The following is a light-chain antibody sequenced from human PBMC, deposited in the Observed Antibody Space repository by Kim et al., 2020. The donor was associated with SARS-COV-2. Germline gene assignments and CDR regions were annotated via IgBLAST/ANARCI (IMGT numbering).Light chain of an antibody. CDR1: KLGDKY. CDR3: QAWDSSTHV. Sequence: SVSPGQTASITCSGDKLGDKYACWYQQKPGQSPVLGIYQDSKRPSGIPERFSGSNSGNTATLTISGTQAMDEADYYCQAWDSSTHVFGGGTQLTVL. CDR2: QDS. V-gene: IGLV3-1*01. J-gene: IGLJ3*02.